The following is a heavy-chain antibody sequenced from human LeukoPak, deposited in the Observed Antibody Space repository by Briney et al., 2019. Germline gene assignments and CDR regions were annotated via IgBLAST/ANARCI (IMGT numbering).Heavy chain of an antibody. D-gene: IGHD1-26*01. V-gene: IGHV4-4*07. CDR3: AVASGSYFDY. J-gene: IGHJ4*02. CDR2: IYSSGTT. Sequence: SETLSLTCTVSGGSISSYTWSWTRQPAGMRLEWIGRIYSSGTTNYNPSFESRVTMSVDTSKNQFYLKLTSVTAADTAVYYCAVASGSYFDYWGQGTLVTVSS. CDR1: GGSISSYT.